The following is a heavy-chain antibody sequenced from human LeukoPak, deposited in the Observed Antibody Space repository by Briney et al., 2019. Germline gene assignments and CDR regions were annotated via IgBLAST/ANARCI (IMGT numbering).Heavy chain of an antibody. CDR1: SGSISSSTHY. CDR2: IYYSGNT. Sequence: SETLSLTCTVSSGSISSSTHYWVWVRQPPGKGLEWIGTIYYSGNTYYSPSLQSRVTVSVDMSKNQFSLTLHSVTATDTAIYYCARHSDYVGDSRLDTDPFDMWGQGTMVTVSS. J-gene: IGHJ3*02. CDR3: ARHSDYVGDSRLDTDPFDM. V-gene: IGHV4-39*01. D-gene: IGHD4-23*01.